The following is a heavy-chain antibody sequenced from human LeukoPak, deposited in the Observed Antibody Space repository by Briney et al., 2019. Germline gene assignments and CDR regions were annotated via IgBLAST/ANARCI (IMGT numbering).Heavy chain of an antibody. J-gene: IGHJ4*02. D-gene: IGHD4/OR15-4a*01. V-gene: IGHV3-23*01. CDR2: ISNSGDNT. CDR1: GFTFSSYV. Sequence: PGGSLRLSCAASGFTFSSYVMSWVRQAPGKGLEWVSAISNSGDNTYYADSVKGRFTISRDNSKNTLYLQMNSLRAEDTAVYYCARRAGAYSHPYDYWGQGTLVTVSS. CDR3: ARRAGAYSHPYDY.